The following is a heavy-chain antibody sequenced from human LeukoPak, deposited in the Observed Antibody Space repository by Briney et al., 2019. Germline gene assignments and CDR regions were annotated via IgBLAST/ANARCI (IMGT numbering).Heavy chain of an antibody. CDR2: VYMTGST. CDR1: GGSFSGYY. V-gene: IGHV4-59*10. Sequence: PSETLSLTCAVYGGSFSGYYWSWIRQPPGKGLEWIGRVYMTGSTTYNPSLKSRVALSVDTAKNQFFLKVNYVTAADTAVYYCARALTFRGAFDFWGQGTLVTVSS. J-gene: IGHJ3*01. CDR3: ARALTFRGAFDF.